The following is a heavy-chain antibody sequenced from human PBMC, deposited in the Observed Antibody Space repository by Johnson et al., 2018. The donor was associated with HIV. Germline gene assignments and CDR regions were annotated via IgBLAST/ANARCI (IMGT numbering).Heavy chain of an antibody. V-gene: IGHV3-30*04. CDR1: GFTFSSYA. CDR3: AKAYCPGCDAFDV. D-gene: IGHD2-21*01. J-gene: IGHJ3*01. CDR2: ISYDGSNK. Sequence: QMQLVESGGGVVQPGRSLRLSCAASGFTFSSYAMHWVRQAPGKGLEWVAVISYDGSNKYYADSVKGRFTISRDNSKNTQYLQMNSLRVEDTGLYYCAKAYCPGCDAFDVWGHGTMVTVSS.